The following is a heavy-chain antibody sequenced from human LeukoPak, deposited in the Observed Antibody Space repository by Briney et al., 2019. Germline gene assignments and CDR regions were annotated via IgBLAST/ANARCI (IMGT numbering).Heavy chain of an antibody. V-gene: IGHV4-59*01. CDR2: ISYRGYT. CDR1: GGSINSYY. CDR3: ARDLGVTKYYDSRSYRDNYDYYYGMDV. D-gene: IGHD3-10*01. Sequence: PSVTLSLTCSVSGGSINSYYWSWIRHSPGKGLEWIGCISYRGYTKFNPSLRGRVSMSVETSKTQCSLSLSSVTAADTAVYYCARDLGVTKYYDSRSYRDNYDYYYGMDVWGKGMTVTVSA. J-gene: IGHJ6*04.